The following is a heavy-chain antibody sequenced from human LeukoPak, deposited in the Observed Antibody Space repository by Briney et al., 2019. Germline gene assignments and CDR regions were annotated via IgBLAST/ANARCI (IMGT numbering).Heavy chain of an antibody. V-gene: IGHV3-33*01. J-gene: IGHJ4*02. CDR1: GFTFSSCG. Sequence: PGGSLRLSCAASGFTFSSCGMHWVRQAPGKGLEWVAVIWYDGSNKYYADSVKGRFTISRDNSKNTLYLQMNSLRAEDTAVYYCARVGLTTAAGTYDYWAREPWSPSPQ. CDR3: ARVGLTTAAGTYDY. CDR2: IWYDGSNK. D-gene: IGHD6-13*01.